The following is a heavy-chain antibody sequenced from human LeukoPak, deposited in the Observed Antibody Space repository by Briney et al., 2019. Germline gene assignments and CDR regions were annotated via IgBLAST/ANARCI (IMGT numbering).Heavy chain of an antibody. J-gene: IGHJ4*02. CDR2: ISYDGSNK. D-gene: IGHD4-17*01. Sequence: AGGSLRLSCAASGFTFSSYGMHWVRQAPGKGLEWVAVISYDGSNKYYADSVKGRFTISRDNSKNTLYLQMNSLRAEDTAVYYCAHGGDYTFFDYWGQGTLVTVSS. CDR3: AHGGDYTFFDY. CDR1: GFTFSSYG. V-gene: IGHV3-30*03.